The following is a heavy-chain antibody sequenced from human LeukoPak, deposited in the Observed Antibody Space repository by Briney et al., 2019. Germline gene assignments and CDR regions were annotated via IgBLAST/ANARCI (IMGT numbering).Heavy chain of an antibody. CDR2: IYYSGST. V-gene: IGHV4-39*07. CDR3: ARLLAVAGTSTGPD. J-gene: IGHJ4*02. D-gene: IGHD6-19*01. Sequence: SETLSLTCTDSGGSISSSSYYWGWIRQPPGKGREWIGSIYYSGSTYYNPSLKSRVTIPVDTTKKQFSLKLSSVTAADTAVYYCARLLAVAGTSTGPDWGQGTLVTVSS. CDR1: GGSISSSSYY.